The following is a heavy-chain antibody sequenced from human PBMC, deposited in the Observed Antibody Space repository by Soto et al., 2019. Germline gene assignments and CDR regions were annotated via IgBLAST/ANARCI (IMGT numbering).Heavy chain of an antibody. V-gene: IGHV1-18*01. CDR3: ARTLNEWLLGLE. Sequence: QVKLVQSGGEVKKPGASVKISCKASGYTFSSYGISWVRKAPGQGLEWMGWISAYNGNTNYAQKFQGRVTMTTDTSTSTASMELRSLSSDDTAIYYCARTLNEWLLGLEWGQGTLVTVSS. CDR1: GYTFSSYG. J-gene: IGHJ4*02. CDR2: ISAYNGNT. D-gene: IGHD3-3*01.